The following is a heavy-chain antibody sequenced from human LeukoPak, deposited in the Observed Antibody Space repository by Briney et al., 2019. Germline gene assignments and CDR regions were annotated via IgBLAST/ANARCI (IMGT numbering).Heavy chain of an antibody. J-gene: IGHJ3*02. V-gene: IGHV1-2*02. CDR2: IDPNSGGP. CDR3: ARGSGPLNYYDSSNDAFDM. Sequence: ASVKVSCKASGYTFNVYYLHWVRQAPGQGLEWVGWIDPNSGGPDYAQKFQGRVTMTRDTSMSTAYMELIRLRSDDTAVYYCARGSGPLNYYDSSNDAFDMWGQGTTVTVSS. D-gene: IGHD3-22*01. CDR1: GYTFNVYY.